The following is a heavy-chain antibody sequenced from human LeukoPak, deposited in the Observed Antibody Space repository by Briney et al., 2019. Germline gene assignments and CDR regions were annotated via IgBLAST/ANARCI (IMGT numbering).Heavy chain of an antibody. CDR1: GFTFSSHA. V-gene: IGHV3-23*01. D-gene: IGHD7-27*01. J-gene: IGHJ3*02. CDR3: AKDPLGIGPAFDI. CDR2: ISASGDST. Sequence: GGSLRLSCAASGFTFSSHAMSWVRQAPGKGLEWVSPISASGDSTYFADSVKGRFTISRDNSKNTVYLQMNFLRAEDTAVYYCAKDPLGIGPAFDIWGQGTMVSVSS.